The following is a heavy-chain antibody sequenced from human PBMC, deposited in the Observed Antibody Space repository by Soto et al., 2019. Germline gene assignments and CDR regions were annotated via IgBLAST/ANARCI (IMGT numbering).Heavy chain of an antibody. CDR1: GYTLTELS. D-gene: IGHD3-10*01. J-gene: IGHJ5*02. CDR3: ARVWQESDGSWFDP. Sequence: ASVKVSYKVSGYTLTELSMHWVRQAPGKGLEWMGGFDPEDGETIYAQKFQGRVTMTEDTSTDTAYMELSSLRSEDTAVYYCARVWQESDGSWFDPWGQGTLVTVSS. CDR2: FDPEDGET. V-gene: IGHV1-24*01.